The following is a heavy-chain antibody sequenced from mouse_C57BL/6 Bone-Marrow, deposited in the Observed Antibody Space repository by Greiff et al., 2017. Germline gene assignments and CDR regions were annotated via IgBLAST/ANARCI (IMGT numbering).Heavy chain of an antibody. CDR3: ARDGYGYGYSDD. D-gene: IGHD2-2*01. V-gene: IGHV5-4*01. Sequence: EVKLMESGGGLVKPGGSLKLSCAASGYTFRSYAMSWVRQTPEKRLEWVATISDGGSYTYYPDNVKGRFTISRDNAKNNLYLQMIHLRSEDTAMYYCARDGYGYGYSDDWGKGTTVTVSS. J-gene: IGHJ1*03. CDR2: ISDGGSYT. CDR1: GYTFRSYA.